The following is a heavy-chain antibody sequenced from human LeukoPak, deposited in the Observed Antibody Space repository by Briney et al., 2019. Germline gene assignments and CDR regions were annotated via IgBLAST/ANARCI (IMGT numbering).Heavy chain of an antibody. J-gene: IGHJ4*02. V-gene: IGHV3-74*01. CDR2: INTDGSST. Sequence: PGGSLRLSCAASGFTFSSYWMHWVRQAPGKGLVWVSRINTDGSSTNYADSVKGRFTISRDNARNTLYLQMNSLKTEDTAVYYCTTEWIAVAGTLYYWGQGTLVTVAS. CDR1: GFTFSSYW. D-gene: IGHD6-19*01. CDR3: TTEWIAVAGTLYY.